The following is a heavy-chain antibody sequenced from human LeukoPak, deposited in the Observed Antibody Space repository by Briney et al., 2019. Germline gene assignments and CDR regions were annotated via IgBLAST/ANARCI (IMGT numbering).Heavy chain of an antibody. CDR1: GLSVSGNY. D-gene: IGHD7-27*01. CDR3: ARDRRRLRGINGDGDAFDI. Sequence: PGGSLRLSCAASGLSVSGNYISWVRQAPGKGLEWVSINHVDGRTFHADSVKGRFTMSRDISTNTLYLQMNSLRAEDTAVYFCARDRRRLRGINGDGDAFDIWGQGTMVTVSS. J-gene: IGHJ3*02. CDR2: NHVDGRT. V-gene: IGHV3-53*01.